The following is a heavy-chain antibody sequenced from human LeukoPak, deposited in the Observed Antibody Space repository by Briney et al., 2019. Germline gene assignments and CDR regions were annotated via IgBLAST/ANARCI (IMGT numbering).Heavy chain of an antibody. CDR2: IYYSGST. D-gene: IGHD1-1*01. CDR1: GGSIGRYY. Sequence: SETLSLTCTVSGGSIGRYYWSWVRQPPGKGLEWIGHIYYSGSTNYNPSLRGRVTISVDTSKNQFSLKLSSVTAADTAVYYCVRDRLQLDVWWDDTFDSWGQGTMVTVSS. V-gene: IGHV4-59*01. CDR3: VRDRLQLDVWWDDTFDS. J-gene: IGHJ3*02.